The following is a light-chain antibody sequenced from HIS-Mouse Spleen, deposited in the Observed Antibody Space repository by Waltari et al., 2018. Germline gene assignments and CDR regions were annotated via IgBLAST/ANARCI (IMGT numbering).Light chain of an antibody. J-gene: IGLJ2*01. CDR1: ALPTNY. Sequence: SYELTQPPSVSVSPGQTARITCSGAALPTNYAYWYQQKSGQAHVLVIDEDSKRPSGIPERFSGSSSGTMATLTISGAQVEDEADYYCYSTDSSGNHRVFGGGTKLTVL. V-gene: IGLV3-10*01. CDR2: EDS. CDR3: YSTDSSGNHRV.